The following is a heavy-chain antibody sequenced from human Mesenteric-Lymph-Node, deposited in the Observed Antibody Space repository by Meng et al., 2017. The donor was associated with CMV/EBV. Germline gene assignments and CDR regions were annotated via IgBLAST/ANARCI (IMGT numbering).Heavy chain of an antibody. CDR2: INPSGGST. CDR1: GYTFISYY. D-gene: IGHD6-13*01. J-gene: IGHJ4*02. Sequence: SVKASGYTFISYYMHWVRQAPGQGLEWMGIINPSGGSTSYAQKFQGRVTMTRDTSTSTVYMELSSLRSEDTAVYYCARADSSSQYDYWGQGTLVTVSS. CDR3: ARADSSSQYDY. V-gene: IGHV1-46*01.